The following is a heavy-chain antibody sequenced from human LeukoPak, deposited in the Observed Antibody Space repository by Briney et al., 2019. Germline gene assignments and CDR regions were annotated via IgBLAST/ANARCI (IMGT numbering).Heavy chain of an antibody. J-gene: IGHJ4*02. Sequence: GGSLRLSCAASGFTFSSYAMNWVRQAPGKGLEWVSTISGSDGSTYYAGSVKGRFTISRDNPKNTLYLQMNSLRAEDTAVYFCAKRGVVIRVILVGFHKEAYYFDSWGQGALVTVSS. CDR3: AKRGVVIRVILVGFHKEAYYFDS. CDR2: ISGSDGST. D-gene: IGHD3-22*01. V-gene: IGHV3-23*01. CDR1: GFTFSSYA.